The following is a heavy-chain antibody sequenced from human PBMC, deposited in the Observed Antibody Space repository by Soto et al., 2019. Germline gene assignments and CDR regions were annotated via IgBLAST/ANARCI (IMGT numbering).Heavy chain of an antibody. Sequence: GGSLRLSCAASGFAFSTYAMTWVRQAPGKGLEWVSSISDSGGTTFYADSVKGRFTVSRANSKNTLYLQMNSLRAEDTALYYCAKEPSYNSGRTFDYWRHGTPVPVS. V-gene: IGHV3-23*01. J-gene: IGHJ4*01. CDR3: AKEPSYNSGRTFDY. CDR1: GFAFSTYA. CDR2: ISDSGGTT. D-gene: IGHD3-10*01.